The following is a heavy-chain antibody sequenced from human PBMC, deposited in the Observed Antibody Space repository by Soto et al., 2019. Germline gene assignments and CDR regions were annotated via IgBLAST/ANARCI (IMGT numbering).Heavy chain of an antibody. J-gene: IGHJ6*02. CDR2: ISAYNGNT. Sequence: QVQLVQSGAEVKKPGASVKVSCKASGYTFTSYGISWVRQAPGQGLEWMGWISAYNGNTNYAQKLQGRVTMTTDTSTSTAYMDLRSMRSDDTAAYHCARWSPEDIVVVPETYYCMDVWGQGTTVTVSS. CDR1: GYTFTSYG. D-gene: IGHD2-2*01. CDR3: ARWSPEDIVVVPETYYCMDV. V-gene: IGHV1-18*01.